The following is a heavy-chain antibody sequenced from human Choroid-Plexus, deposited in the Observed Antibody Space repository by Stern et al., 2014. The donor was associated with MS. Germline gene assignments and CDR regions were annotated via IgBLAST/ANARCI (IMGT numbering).Heavy chain of an antibody. Sequence: MQLVESGGGVVQPGRPLRLSCVASGFTFGSCAMHWVLQAPGKGLEWVAGVSYDGSNKYYADSVKGRFTISRDNSQNTLYMQMSSLRPEDTAVYYCAKDRQYLTYFFDHWGQGSLVTVSS. V-gene: IGHV3-30*18. CDR1: GFTFGSCA. J-gene: IGHJ5*02. D-gene: IGHD2/OR15-2a*01. CDR3: AKDRQYLTYFFDH. CDR2: VSYDGSNK.